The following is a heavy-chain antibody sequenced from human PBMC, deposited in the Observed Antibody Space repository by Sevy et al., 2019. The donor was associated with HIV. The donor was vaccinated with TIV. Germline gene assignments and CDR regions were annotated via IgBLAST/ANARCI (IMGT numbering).Heavy chain of an antibody. CDR3: ARGGSFTDGYFDL. CDR2: IGIDGDT. V-gene: IGHV3-13*01. D-gene: IGHD1-26*01. J-gene: IGHJ2*01. CDR1: GFTFSTYD. Sequence: GGSLRLSCAASGFTFSTYDMHWVRQATGKGLEWVSEIGIDGDTYYPGSVKGRFTISRENAKNSLYLQMNSLRAGDTAVYYCARGGSFTDGYFDLWGRGTLVTVSS.